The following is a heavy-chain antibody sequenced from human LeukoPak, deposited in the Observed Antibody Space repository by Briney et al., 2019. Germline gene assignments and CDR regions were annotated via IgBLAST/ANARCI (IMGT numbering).Heavy chain of an antibody. V-gene: IGHV4-38-2*02. Sequence: SETLSLTCTVSGYSISRGYYWGWIRQPPGKGLEWIGSIYHSGSTYYNPSLKSRVTISVDTSKNQFSLKLSSVTAADTAVYYCARDGGMIVVGFGAFDIWGQGTMVTVSS. CDR1: GYSISRGYY. CDR2: IYHSGST. D-gene: IGHD3-22*01. CDR3: ARDGGMIVVGFGAFDI. J-gene: IGHJ3*02.